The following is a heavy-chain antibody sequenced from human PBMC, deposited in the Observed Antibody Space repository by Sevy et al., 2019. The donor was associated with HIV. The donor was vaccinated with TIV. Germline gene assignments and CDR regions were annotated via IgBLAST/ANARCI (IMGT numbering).Heavy chain of an antibody. Sequence: SETLSLTCTVSGGSISSGDYYWSWIRQPPGKGLEWIGYIYYSWSTHYNPSLKSRVTISVDTSKNQFSLKLSSVTAADTAVYYCASYIAAAAPGWFDPWGQGTLVTVSS. CDR2: IYYSWST. D-gene: IGHD6-13*01. CDR1: GGSISSGDYY. J-gene: IGHJ5*02. CDR3: ASYIAAAAPGWFDP. V-gene: IGHV4-30-4*01.